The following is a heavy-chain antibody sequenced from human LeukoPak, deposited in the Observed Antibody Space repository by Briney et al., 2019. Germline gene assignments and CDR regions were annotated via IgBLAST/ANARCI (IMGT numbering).Heavy chain of an antibody. J-gene: IGHJ4*02. CDR2: ISSNSGTI. D-gene: IGHD2-8*02. Sequence: PGGSLRLSCVASGFTFNSYNTNWVRQAPGKGLEWISYISSNSGTIHYADSVRGRFTIYRDQARNSVFLQMNSLRADDTAVYYCARELVASFPLWGQGTLVAVSS. CDR1: GFTFNSYN. CDR3: ARELVASFPL. V-gene: IGHV3-48*01.